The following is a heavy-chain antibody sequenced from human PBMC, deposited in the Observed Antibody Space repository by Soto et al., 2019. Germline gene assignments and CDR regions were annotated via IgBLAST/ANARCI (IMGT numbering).Heavy chain of an antibody. CDR1: EFTFSSYA. Sequence: EVQLLESGGGLVQPGGSLKLSCAASEFTFSSYAMSWVRQAPGKGPEWVSGISGTGRVTNYAESVKGRFTISRDNPKNTLYLQMNSLRAEDTAVYYCAKDVHYDIVTGIEYFHHWGQGTLVTVSS. J-gene: IGHJ1*01. CDR3: AKDVHYDIVTGIEYFHH. CDR2: ISGTGRVT. V-gene: IGHV3-23*01. D-gene: IGHD3-9*01.